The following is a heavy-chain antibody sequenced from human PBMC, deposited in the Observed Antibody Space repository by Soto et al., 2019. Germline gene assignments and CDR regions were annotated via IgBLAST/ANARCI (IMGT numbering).Heavy chain of an antibody. CDR3: ARGHHRYSGCDSVDY. CDR1: GFTFSDYY. Sequence: QVQLVESGGGLVKPGGSLRLSCAASGFTFSDYYMSWIRQAPGKGLEWVSYISSSSSYTNYADSVKGRFTISRDKAKNPLYQIMNSRGAEATAVYYWARGHHRYSGCDSVDYWCQGTLVTVSS. D-gene: IGHD5-12*01. V-gene: IGHV3-11*05. J-gene: IGHJ4*02. CDR2: ISSSSSYT.